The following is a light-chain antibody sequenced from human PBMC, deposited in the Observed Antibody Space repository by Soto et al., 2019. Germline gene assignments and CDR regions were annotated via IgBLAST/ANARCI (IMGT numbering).Light chain of an antibody. J-gene: IGKJ1*01. CDR3: QHYNSYSEA. V-gene: IGKV1-39*01. CDR2: AAS. CDR1: QTVNTY. Sequence: DIQITQSPSSLSASIGDRVTITCRASQTVNTYLHWYQQKPGKAPKLLIYAASSLQSGVPSRFSGSGSGTEFTLTISSLQPDDFATYYCQHYNSYSEAFGQGTKVDI.